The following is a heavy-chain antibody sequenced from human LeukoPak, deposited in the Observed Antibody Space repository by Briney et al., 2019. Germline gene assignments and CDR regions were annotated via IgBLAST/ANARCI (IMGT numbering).Heavy chain of an antibody. J-gene: IGHJ4*02. CDR1: GFTFNGYY. V-gene: IGHV3-53*01. Sequence: GGSLRLSCAASGFTFNGYYMSWVRQAPGKGLEWVSLIYSGGATYYADSVKGRFTISRDNSKNTMYLQMNTLRAEDTAVYYCARDLSGYGGDWGQGTLVTVSS. CDR3: ARDLSGYGGD. D-gene: IGHD3-9*01. CDR2: IYSGGAT.